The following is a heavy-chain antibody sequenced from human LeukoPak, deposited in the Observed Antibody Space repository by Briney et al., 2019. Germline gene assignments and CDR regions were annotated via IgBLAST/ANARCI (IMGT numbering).Heavy chain of an antibody. J-gene: IGHJ4*02. Sequence: PGRSLRLSCAASGFTFSSYAMHWVRQAPGKGLEWVSSISSSSSYIYYADSVKGRFTISRDNAKNSLYLQMNSLRAEDTAVYYCARDAAVAAPFDYWGQGTLVTVSS. D-gene: IGHD6-19*01. CDR2: ISSSSSYI. CDR3: ARDAAVAAPFDY. V-gene: IGHV3-21*01. CDR1: GFTFSSYA.